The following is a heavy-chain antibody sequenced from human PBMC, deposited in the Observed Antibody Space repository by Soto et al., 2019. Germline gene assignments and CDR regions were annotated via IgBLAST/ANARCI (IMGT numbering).Heavy chain of an antibody. CDR3: ARGRKGYNSSWYVD. CDR1: GGSFSDYY. D-gene: IGHD6-13*01. CDR2: ISHSGNT. Sequence: QVQLQQWGARLLRPSETLSLTCAVYGGSFSDYYWSWIRQPPGKGLEWIVEISHSGNTNYNPSLKSRVIMLTDTSKNQFSLKLSFVTAADTAVYYCARGRKGYNSSWYVDWGQGTLVTVSS. V-gene: IGHV4-34*01. J-gene: IGHJ4*02.